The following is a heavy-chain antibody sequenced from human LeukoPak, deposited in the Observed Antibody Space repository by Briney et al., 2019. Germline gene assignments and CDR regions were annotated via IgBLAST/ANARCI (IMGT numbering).Heavy chain of an antibody. Sequence: TSSETLSLTCTVSGGSISSGGYSWSWIRQHPGKGLEWIGYIYYSGSTYYNPSLKSRVTISVDTSKNQFSLKLSSVTAADTAVYYCARKSGRVYYYGMDVWGQGTTVTVSS. V-gene: IGHV4-31*03. CDR3: ARKSGRVYYYGMDV. J-gene: IGHJ6*02. CDR1: GGSISSGGYS. D-gene: IGHD2-15*01. CDR2: IYYSGST.